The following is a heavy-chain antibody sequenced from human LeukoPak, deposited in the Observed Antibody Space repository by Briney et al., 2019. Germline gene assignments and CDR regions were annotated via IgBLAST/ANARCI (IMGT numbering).Heavy chain of an antibody. J-gene: IGHJ5*02. V-gene: IGHV4-59*01. CDR1: GGSIGSYY. D-gene: IGHD6-19*01. CDR3: ARDPYSSGWNNWFDP. Sequence: SETLSLTCTVPGGSIGSYYWSWIRQPPGKGLEWIGYIYYSGSTNYNPSLKSRVTISVDTSKNQFSLKLSSVTAADTAVYYCARDPYSSGWNNWFDPWGQGTLVTVSS. CDR2: IYYSGST.